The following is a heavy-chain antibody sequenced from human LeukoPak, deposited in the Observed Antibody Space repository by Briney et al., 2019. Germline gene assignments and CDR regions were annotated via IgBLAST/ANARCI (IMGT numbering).Heavy chain of an antibody. CDR2: IYYSGST. Sequence: SETLSLTCAVSGGYISSFYWWSWVRQPPGQGLEWIGSIYYSGSTYYNPSLKSRVTISVDTSKNQFSLKLSSVTAANTAVYYCARQKIDILTGYGYYHPIFDYWGQGTLVTVSS. CDR1: GGYISSFYW. CDR3: ARQKIDILTGYGYYHPIFDY. J-gene: IGHJ4*02. D-gene: IGHD3-9*01. V-gene: IGHV4-39*01.